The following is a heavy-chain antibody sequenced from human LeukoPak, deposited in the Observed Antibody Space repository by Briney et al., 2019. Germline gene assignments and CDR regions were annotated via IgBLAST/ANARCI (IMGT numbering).Heavy chain of an antibody. D-gene: IGHD3-9*01. CDR2: ISSSSSTI. J-gene: IGHJ4*02. CDR3: ARGTLRYFDWPLGY. Sequence: GGSLRLSCAASGFTFSSYSMNWVRQAPGKGLEWVSYISSSSSTIYYADSVKGRFTISRDNAKNSLYLQMNSLRAEDTAVYYCARGTLRYFDWPLGYWGQGTLVTVSS. CDR1: GFTFSSYS. V-gene: IGHV3-48*01.